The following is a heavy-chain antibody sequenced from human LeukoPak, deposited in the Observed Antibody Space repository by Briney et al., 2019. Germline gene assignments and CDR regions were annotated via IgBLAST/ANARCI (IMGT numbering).Heavy chain of an antibody. CDR2: ISYDGSNK. D-gene: IGHD3-10*01. Sequence: GGSLRLSCAASGFTFRSYGMHWVRQAPGKGLEWVAAISYDGSNKYYADSVKGRFTISRDNSKNTLYLQMNSLRAEDTAVHYCAKDRWDRGSREAFDQWGRGTLVTVSS. V-gene: IGHV3-30*18. CDR1: GFTFRSYG. J-gene: IGHJ4*02. CDR3: AKDRWDRGSREAFDQ.